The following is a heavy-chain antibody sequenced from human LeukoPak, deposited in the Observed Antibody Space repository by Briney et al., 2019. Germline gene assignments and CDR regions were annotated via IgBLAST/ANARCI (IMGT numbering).Heavy chain of an antibody. J-gene: IGHJ3*02. CDR2: INHSGST. CDR3: ATIFGVVEDAFDI. D-gene: IGHD3-3*01. Sequence: SETLSLTCAVYGGSFSGYYWSWIRQPPGNGRVGIGEINHSGSTNYNPSLKSRVTISVDTSKHQFSLKLSSVTAADTAVYYCATIFGVVEDAFDIWGQGTMVTVSS. V-gene: IGHV4-34*01. CDR1: GGSFSGYY.